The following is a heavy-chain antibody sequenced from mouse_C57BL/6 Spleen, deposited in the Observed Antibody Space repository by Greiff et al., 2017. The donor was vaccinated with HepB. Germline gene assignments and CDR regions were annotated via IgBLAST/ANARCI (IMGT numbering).Heavy chain of an antibody. CDR2: IYPRSGNT. V-gene: IGHV1-81*01. D-gene: IGHD1-1*01. J-gene: IGHJ4*01. CDR1: GYTFTSYG. CDR3: AREGTTVGATAQYYAMDY. Sequence: QVQLQQSGAELARPGASVKLSCKASGYTFTSYGISWVKQRTGQGLEWIGEIYPRSGNTYYNEKFKGKATLTADKSSSTAYMELRSLTSEDSAVYFGAREGTTVGATAQYYAMDYGGQGTSVTVSS.